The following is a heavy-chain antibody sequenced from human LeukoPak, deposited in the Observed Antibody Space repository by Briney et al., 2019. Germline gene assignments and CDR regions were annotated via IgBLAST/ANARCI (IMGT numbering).Heavy chain of an antibody. J-gene: IGHJ6*02. D-gene: IGHD6-19*01. CDR3: ARVLTSGWYGVYYYGMDV. CDR2: TYYRSKWYN. Sequence: SQTLSLTCAISGDSFSSNSAAWNWIRQSPSRGLEWLGRTYYRSKWYNDYAVSVKSRITINPDTSKNQFSLQLNSVTPEDTAVYYCARVLTSGWYGVYYYGMDVWGQGTTVTVSS. CDR1: GDSFSSNSAA. V-gene: IGHV6-1*01.